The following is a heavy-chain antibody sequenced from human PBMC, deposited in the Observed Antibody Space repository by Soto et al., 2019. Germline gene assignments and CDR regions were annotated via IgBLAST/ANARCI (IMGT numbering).Heavy chain of an antibody. CDR2: IDTDGSVT. Sequence: EVQLVESGGGLVQPGGSLRLYCAASGFTFSNYWMYWVRQAPEKGLVWASRIDTDGSVTNYADSVKGRFTISRDNAKSMLYLQMNSLRVEDTAVYYCARASMGTLEYWGQGALVIVSS. CDR3: ARASMGTLEY. CDR1: GFTFSNYW. D-gene: IGHD7-27*01. J-gene: IGHJ4*02. V-gene: IGHV3-74*01.